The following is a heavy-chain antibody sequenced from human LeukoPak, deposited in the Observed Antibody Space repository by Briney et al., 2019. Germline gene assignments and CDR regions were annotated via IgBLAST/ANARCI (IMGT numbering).Heavy chain of an antibody. CDR1: GGSINNYY. J-gene: IGHJ4*02. CDR2: IYSSGST. D-gene: IGHD3-22*01. CDR3: ARTPIYYFDNSGYYN. Sequence: SETLSLTCTVSGGSINNYYWSWIRQPAGKGLEWIGLIYSSGSTSYNPSLKSRVTLSVDTSKKQFSLRLSSVTAADTAVYYCARTPIYYFDNSGYYNWGQGTLVTVSS. V-gene: IGHV4-4*07.